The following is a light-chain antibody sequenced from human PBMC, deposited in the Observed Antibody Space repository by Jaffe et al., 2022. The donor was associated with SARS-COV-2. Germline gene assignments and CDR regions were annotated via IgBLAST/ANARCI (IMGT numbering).Light chain of an antibody. CDR3: GTWDSSLSAYV. V-gene: IGLV1-51*01. J-gene: IGLJ1*01. CDR1: SSNIGKNY. CDR2: DNN. Sequence: QSALTQPPSVSAAPGQKVTIPCSGSSSNIGKNYVSWYQQLPGTAPKLLIYDNNKRPSGIPDRFSGSKSGTSATLGITGLQTGDEADYYCGTWDSSLSAYVFGTETKVTVL.